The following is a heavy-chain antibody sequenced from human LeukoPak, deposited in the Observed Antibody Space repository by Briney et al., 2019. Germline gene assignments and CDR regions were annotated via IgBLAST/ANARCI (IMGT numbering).Heavy chain of an antibody. CDR3: ARGLTYYGSGSYYFGY. CDR1: GYDFTKYA. D-gene: IGHD3-10*01. CDR2: INPNSGGT. J-gene: IGHJ4*02. V-gene: IGHV1-2*02. Sequence: GASVKVSCKASGYDFTKYAVQWVRQAPGQGLEWMGWINPNSGGTNYAQKFQGRVTMTRDTSISTAYMELSRLRSDDTAVYYCARGLTYYGSGSYYFGYWGQGTLVTVSS.